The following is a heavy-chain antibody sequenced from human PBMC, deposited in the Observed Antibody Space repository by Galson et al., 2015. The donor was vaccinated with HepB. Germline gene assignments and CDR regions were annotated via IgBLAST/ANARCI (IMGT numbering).Heavy chain of an antibody. J-gene: IGHJ6*02. CDR1: GFNFQTYS. CDR3: ARDLMVRGVYGLDV. V-gene: IGHV3-21*05. CDR2: ISSSTYI. Sequence: SLRLSCAASGFNFQTYSMNWVRQAPGKGLEWISYISSSTYIYYADSVKGRFTISRDDGKHSLYLQLDSLRAEDTAVYYCARDLMVRGVYGLDVWGQGTTVTVSS. D-gene: IGHD3-10*01.